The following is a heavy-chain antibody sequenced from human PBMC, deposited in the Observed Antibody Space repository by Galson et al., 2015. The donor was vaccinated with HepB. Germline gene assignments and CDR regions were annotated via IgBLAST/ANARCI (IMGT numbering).Heavy chain of an antibody. CDR3: AKDELMTNYCSGSTCSFGNAFEI. V-gene: IGHV3-9*01. Sequence: SLRLSCAASGFTFDDYAMHWVRQAPGKGLEWVSGISWNSGSIVYADSVKGRFTISRDTAKNSLYLQMNSLRAEDTGLYYCAKDELMTNYCSGSTCSFGNAFEIWAQGTMVTAS. D-gene: IGHD2-15*01. J-gene: IGHJ3*02. CDR1: GFTFDDYA. CDR2: ISWNSGSI.